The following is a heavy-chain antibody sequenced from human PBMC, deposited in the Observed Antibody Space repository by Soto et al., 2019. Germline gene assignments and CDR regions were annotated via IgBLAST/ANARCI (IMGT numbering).Heavy chain of an antibody. D-gene: IGHD2-2*01. J-gene: IGHJ3*02. CDR3: ARDTIVVVPAAEGPDAFDI. CDR2: INPSGGST. Sequence: ASVKVSCKASGYTFTSYYMHGVRQAPGEGLEWMGIINPSGGSTSYAQKFQGRVTMTRDTSTSTVYMELSSLRSEDTAVYYCARDTIVVVPAAEGPDAFDIWGQGTMVTVSS. CDR1: GYTFTSYY. V-gene: IGHV1-46*01.